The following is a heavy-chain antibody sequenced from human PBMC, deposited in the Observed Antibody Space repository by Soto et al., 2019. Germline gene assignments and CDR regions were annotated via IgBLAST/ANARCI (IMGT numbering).Heavy chain of an antibody. CDR1: GFTLSSNY. J-gene: IGHJ3*02. CDR2: IYSGGST. Sequence: EEQLVESGGGLVQPGGSLRLSCAASGFTLSSNYMSWVRQAPGKGLEWVSVIYSGGSTYYADSVKGRFTISRHNSMNTLYLQVNSLRTEDTALYYCARGENDAFDIWGQGTMVTVSS. V-gene: IGHV3-53*04. CDR3: ARGENDAFDI.